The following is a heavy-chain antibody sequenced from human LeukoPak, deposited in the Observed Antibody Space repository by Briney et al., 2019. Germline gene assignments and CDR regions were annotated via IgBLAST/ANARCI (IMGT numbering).Heavy chain of an antibody. V-gene: IGHV3-64D*06. CDR1: GFVFSDYA. J-gene: IGHJ4*02. D-gene: IGHD6-19*01. Sequence: GRSLRLSCSASGFVFSDYAMHWARQAPGKGLEYLSGISGNGVATYYVDSVQGRFTVSRDNSKTTLYLQISSLRREDTAFYYCIKDRGSSGWDFDSWGQGTLLTVSS. CDR2: ISGNGVAT. CDR3: IKDRGSSGWDFDS.